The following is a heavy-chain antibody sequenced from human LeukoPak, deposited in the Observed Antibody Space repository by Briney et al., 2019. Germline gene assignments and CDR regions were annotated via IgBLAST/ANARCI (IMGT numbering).Heavy chain of an antibody. CDR2: ISTNNGNT. Sequence: ASVKVSCKASGYTFTSYGISWVRQAPGQGLEWMGWISTNNGNTNYAQQFQGRVTMTTDTSTSTAYMELRSLRSDDTAVYYCASGFYYFDYWGQGTLVTVSS. D-gene: IGHD6-25*01. CDR1: GYTFTSYG. CDR3: ASGFYYFDY. V-gene: IGHV1-18*01. J-gene: IGHJ4*02.